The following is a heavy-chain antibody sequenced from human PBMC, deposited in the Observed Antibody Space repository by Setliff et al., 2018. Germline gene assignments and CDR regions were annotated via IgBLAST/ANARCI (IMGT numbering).Heavy chain of an antibody. J-gene: IGHJ6*03. CDR2: IYTDGST. D-gene: IGHD2-2*01. CDR3: AREGRSSTRGWYMDA. V-gene: IGHV4-61*09. Sequence: SETLSLTCTVSGGSLSSYNYWSWIRQPAGKGLEWIGQIYTDGSTNYNPSLKSRVTISVDKSKNQFSLKLSSVTAADTAVYYCAREGRSSTRGWYMDAWGKGTSVTVSS. CDR1: GGSLSSYNY.